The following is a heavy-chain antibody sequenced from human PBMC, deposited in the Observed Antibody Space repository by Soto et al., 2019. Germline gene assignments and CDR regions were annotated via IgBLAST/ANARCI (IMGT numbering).Heavy chain of an antibody. Sequence: GGSLRLSCEASGFTFSRVSMNWVRQVPGKGLEWVASISSGSSDTWYADSVKGRFIISRDNAQNSLFLQMNTLRPEDTAMYYCARDRRGPSYGMDVWGQGTTVTVSS. V-gene: IGHV3-21*01. J-gene: IGHJ6*02. CDR2: ISSGSSDT. CDR1: GFTFSRVS. CDR3: ARDRRGPSYGMDV.